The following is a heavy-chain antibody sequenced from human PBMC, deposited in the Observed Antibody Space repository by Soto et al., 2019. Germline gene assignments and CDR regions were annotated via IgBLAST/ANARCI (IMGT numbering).Heavy chain of an antibody. D-gene: IGHD3-22*01. CDR3: TRYPYYYDSSGYYPDY. Sequence: PGGSLRLSCTASGFTFGDYAMSWFRQAPGKGLEWVGFIRSKAYGGTTEYAESVKGRFTISRDDSKRIANQQMKKLKTEDTAVYYCTRYPYYYDSSGYYPDYWGQGT. CDR2: IRSKAYGGTT. CDR1: GFTFGDYA. V-gene: IGHV3-49*03. J-gene: IGHJ4*02.